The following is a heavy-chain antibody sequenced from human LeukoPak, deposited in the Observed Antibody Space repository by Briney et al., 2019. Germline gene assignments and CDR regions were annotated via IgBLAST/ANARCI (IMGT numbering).Heavy chain of an antibody. J-gene: IGHJ4*02. V-gene: IGHV3-7*01. CDR1: GFTFSTYW. CDR3: VREGGEMTTPEPEVEFDY. Sequence: GGSLRLSCAASGFTFSTYWMSWVRQTPGKGLEWVANIKQDGSGKYYMDSVKGRFTISRDNTKNSLYLQMNSLTAEDTAIYYCVREGGEMTTPEPEVEFDYWGQGTLVTVSS. CDR2: IKQDGSGK. D-gene: IGHD5-24*01.